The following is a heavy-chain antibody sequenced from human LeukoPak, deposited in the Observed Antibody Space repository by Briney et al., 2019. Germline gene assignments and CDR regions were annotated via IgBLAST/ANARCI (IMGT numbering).Heavy chain of an antibody. V-gene: IGHV3-21*01. CDR3: VRGEYSYGPLDYYYYMDV. D-gene: IGHD5-18*01. CDR2: ISSSSSYI. Sequence: GWSLRLSCAASGFTFSDYTMNWVRQAPGKGLEWVSSISSSSSYIYYADSVKGRFTISRDNAKNSLSLQMKSLRAEDTAVYYCVRGEYSYGPLDYYYYMDVWGKGTTVTVSS. CDR1: GFTFSDYT. J-gene: IGHJ6*03.